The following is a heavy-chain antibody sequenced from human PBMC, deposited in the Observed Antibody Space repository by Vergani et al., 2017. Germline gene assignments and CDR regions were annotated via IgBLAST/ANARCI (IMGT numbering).Heavy chain of an antibody. CDR2: IKQDGSEK. CDR3: ARDGVRGVIIGGSV. CDR1: GFPFSSYW. V-gene: IGHV3-7*04. Sequence: EVQLVESGGGLVQPGGSLRLSCAASGFPFSSYWMSWVRQAPGKGLEWVANIKQDGSEKYYVDSVKGRFTISRDNAKNSLYLQMNSLRAEDTAVYYCARDGVRGVIIGGSVWGQGTTVTVSS. D-gene: IGHD3-10*01. J-gene: IGHJ6*02.